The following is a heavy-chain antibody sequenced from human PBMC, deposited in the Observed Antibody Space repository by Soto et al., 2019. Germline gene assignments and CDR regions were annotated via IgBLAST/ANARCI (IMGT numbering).Heavy chain of an antibody. D-gene: IGHD2-15*01. CDR2: IYSGGST. J-gene: IGHJ3*02. Sequence: EVQLVESRGGLVQPGGSLRLSCAASGFTVSSNYMSWVRQAPGKGLEWVSVIYSGGSTYYADSVKGRFTISRDNSKNTLYLQMNSLRAEDTAVYYCARGREVAAPNDAFDIWGQGTMVTVSS. CDR1: GFTVSSNY. V-gene: IGHV3-66*01. CDR3: ARGREVAAPNDAFDI.